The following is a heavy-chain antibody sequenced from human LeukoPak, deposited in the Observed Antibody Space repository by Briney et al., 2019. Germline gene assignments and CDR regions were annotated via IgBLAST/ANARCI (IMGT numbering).Heavy chain of an antibody. CDR1: GGSITSHF. J-gene: IGHJ4*02. CDR2: IHHGGTT. D-gene: IGHD6-25*01. Sequence: RASETLSLTCTVSGGSITSHFWSWIRQPPGKGLEWIGSIHHGGTTYYNPSLKSPVTISVDTSKNQLSLKLSSVTAADTAVYYCARLLAYSSELDYWGQGTLVTVSS. V-gene: IGHV4-59*08. CDR3: ARLLAYSSELDY.